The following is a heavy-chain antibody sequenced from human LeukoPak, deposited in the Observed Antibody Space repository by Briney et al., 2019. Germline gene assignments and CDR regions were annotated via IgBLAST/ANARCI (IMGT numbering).Heavy chain of an antibody. CDR3: ARERSIAAAGCYYYYGMDV. CDR2: ISAYNGNA. CDR1: GYTFTSYG. Sequence: ASVKVSCKASGYTFTSYGISWVRQAPGQGLEWMGWISAYNGNANYAQKLQGRVTMTTDTSTSTAYMELRSLRSDDTAVYYCARERSIAAAGCYYYYGMDVWGQGTTVTVSS. J-gene: IGHJ6*02. V-gene: IGHV1-18*01. D-gene: IGHD6-13*01.